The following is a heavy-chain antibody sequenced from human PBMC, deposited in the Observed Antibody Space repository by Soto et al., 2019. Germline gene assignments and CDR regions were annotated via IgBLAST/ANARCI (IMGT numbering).Heavy chain of an antibody. CDR3: AKDQSTYYYDSSGDYYYYGDMDV. CDR2: ISCSGGST. J-gene: IGHJ6*02. D-gene: IGHD3-22*01. Sequence: GGSLRLAGEESGFTFSSYAMSWVRQAPGKGLEWVSAISCSGGSTYYADSVKGRFTISRDNSKNTLYLQMNSLRAEDTAVYYCAKDQSTYYYDSSGDYYYYGDMDVWGQGTTVTVSS. V-gene: IGHV3-23*01. CDR1: GFTFSSYA.